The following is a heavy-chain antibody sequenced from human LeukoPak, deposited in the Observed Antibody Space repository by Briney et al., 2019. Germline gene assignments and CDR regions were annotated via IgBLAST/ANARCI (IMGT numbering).Heavy chain of an antibody. CDR3: AREYSSGYPACFDY. D-gene: IGHD6-19*01. V-gene: IGHV1-2*02. J-gene: IGHJ4*02. CDR1: GYTFTGYY. Sequence: ASVKVSCKASGYTFTGYYMHWVRQAPGQGLEWMGWINPNSGGTNYAQKFQGRVTMTTDTSTSTAYMELRSLRSDDTAVYYCAREYSSGYPACFDYWGQGTLVTVSS. CDR2: INPNSGGT.